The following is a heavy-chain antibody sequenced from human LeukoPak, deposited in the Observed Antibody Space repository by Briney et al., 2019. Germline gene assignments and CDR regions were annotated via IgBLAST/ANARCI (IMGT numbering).Heavy chain of an antibody. CDR1: GGSISSSSYY. J-gene: IGHJ3*02. CDR2: IYYSGST. D-gene: IGHD3-16*01. V-gene: IGHV4-39*07. CDR3: ARDQGISYYDYVWGSYRPDAFDI. Sequence: SETLSLTFTVSGGSISSSSYYWGWIRQPPGKGLEWIGSIYYSGSTYYNPSLKSRVTISVDTSKNQFSLKLSSVTAADTAVYYCARDQGISYYDYVWGSYRPDAFDIWGQGTMVTVSS.